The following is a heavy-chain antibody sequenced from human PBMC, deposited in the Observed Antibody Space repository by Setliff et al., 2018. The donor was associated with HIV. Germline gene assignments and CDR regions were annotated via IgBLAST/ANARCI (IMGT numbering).Heavy chain of an antibody. Sequence: SETLSLTCAVYGESFSAYFWGWIRQPPGKGLEWIGLINHSGSTNYNPSLKSRVTISLGTSKNQFSLKMTSVTAADTAVYYCATGITVAPDYWGQGSLVTVSS. D-gene: IGHD6-19*01. CDR2: INHSGST. J-gene: IGHJ4*02. V-gene: IGHV4-34*01. CDR1: GESFSAYF. CDR3: ATGITVAPDY.